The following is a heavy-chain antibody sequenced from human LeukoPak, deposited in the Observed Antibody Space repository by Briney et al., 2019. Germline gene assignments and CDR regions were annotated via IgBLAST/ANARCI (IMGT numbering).Heavy chain of an antibody. D-gene: IGHD2-2*01. CDR3: ARCLRDIVVVPAACDY. CDR1: GGSFSGYY. Sequence: SETLSLTCAVYGGSFSGYYWSWIRQPPGKGLEWIGEINHSGSTNYSPSLKSRVTISVDTSKNQFSLKLSSVTAADTAVYYCARCLRDIVVVPAACDYWGQGTLVTVSS. CDR2: INHSGST. V-gene: IGHV4-34*01. J-gene: IGHJ4*02.